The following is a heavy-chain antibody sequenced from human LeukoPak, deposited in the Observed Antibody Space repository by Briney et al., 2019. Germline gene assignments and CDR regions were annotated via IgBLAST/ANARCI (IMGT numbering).Heavy chain of an antibody. V-gene: IGHV1-46*01. J-gene: IGHJ4*02. CDR1: GYTFTSYY. Sequence: ASVKVSCKASGYTFTSYYMHWVRQAPGQGLEWMGIINPSGGSTNYAQKFQGRVTMTTDTSTITVYMEVSSLRSEDTAVYYCARDKVIEVGTNDDFWSGYLDYWGQGTLVTVSS. CDR2: INPSGGST. D-gene: IGHD3-3*01. CDR3: ARDKVIEVGTNDDFWSGYLDY.